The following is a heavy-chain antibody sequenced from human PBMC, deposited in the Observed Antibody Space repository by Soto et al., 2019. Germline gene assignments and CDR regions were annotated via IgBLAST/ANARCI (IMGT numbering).Heavy chain of an antibody. CDR2: IIPIFGTA. J-gene: IGHJ5*01. D-gene: IGHD3-10*01. V-gene: IGHV1-69*13. CDR1: GVTLSSFA. Sequence: SVKVSCKASGVTLSSFAFIWERQARGQGLEWMGRIIPIFGTANYAQQFQGRVTVTADESTGTVYVALRSIRSEDTAMYYCATNTSMFRGRIADTPWFDSWGQGTLVTVSS. CDR3: ATNTSMFRGRIADTPWFDS.